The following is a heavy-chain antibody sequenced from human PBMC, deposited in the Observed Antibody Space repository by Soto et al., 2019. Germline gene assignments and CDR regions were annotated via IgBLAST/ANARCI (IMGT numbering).Heavy chain of an antibody. V-gene: IGHV3-48*03. CDR2: ISGGGHTI. Sequence: TGGSLRLSCAASGFTFSSYEMNWVRQAPGKGLEWVSYISGGGHTIYYADSVKGRFTISRDNAKNSLFLQVNSLRAEDTAVYYCTRDVTSVVTSLGPIKSGAFEFWGQGTMVTVSS. CDR3: TRDVTSVVTSLGPIKSGAFEF. D-gene: IGHD4-17*01. CDR1: GFTFSSYE. J-gene: IGHJ3*01.